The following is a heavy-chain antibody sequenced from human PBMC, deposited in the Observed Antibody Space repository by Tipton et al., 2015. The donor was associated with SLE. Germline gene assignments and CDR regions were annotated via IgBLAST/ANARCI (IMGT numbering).Heavy chain of an antibody. J-gene: IGHJ4*02. CDR2: INHSGST. CDR3: AREGDDDY. V-gene: IGHV4-39*07. CDR1: GGSISSGSYY. Sequence: TLSLTCTVSGGSISSGSYYWSWIRQPPGKGLEWIGEINHSGSTNYNPSLKSRVTISVDTSKNQFSLKLSSVTAADTAVYYCAREGDDDYWGQGTLVTVSS. D-gene: IGHD3-16*01.